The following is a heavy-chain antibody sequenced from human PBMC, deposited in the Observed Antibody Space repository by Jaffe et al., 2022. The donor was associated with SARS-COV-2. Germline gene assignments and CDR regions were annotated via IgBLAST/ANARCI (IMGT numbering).Heavy chain of an antibody. CDR2: ISGSGGST. CDR1: GFTFSSYA. D-gene: IGHD3-3*01. CDR3: ARGPAARVVSRGDWFDP. J-gene: IGHJ5*02. Sequence: EVQLLESGGGLVQPGGSLRLSCAASGFTFSSYAMSWVRQAPGKGLEWVSAISGSGGSTYYADSVKGRFTISRDNSKNTLYLQMNSLRAEDTAVYYCARGPAARVVSRGDWFDPWGQGTLVTVSS. V-gene: IGHV3-23*01.